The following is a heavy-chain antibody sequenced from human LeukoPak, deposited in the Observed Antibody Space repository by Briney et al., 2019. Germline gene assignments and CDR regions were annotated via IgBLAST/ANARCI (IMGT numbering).Heavy chain of an antibody. D-gene: IGHD3-3*01. V-gene: IGHV3-30-3*01. CDR2: LSYSGTNK. CDR1: GFTFSDYA. CDR3: ARDRSGYANDAFDF. Sequence: GGSLRLSCAASGFTFSDYAMHWVRHAPGKGLESVAVLSYSGTNKYYADSVKGRFTISRDNSKNTMFLQMNSLRAEDTAVYHCARDRSGYANDAFDFWGQGTMVTVSS. J-gene: IGHJ3*01.